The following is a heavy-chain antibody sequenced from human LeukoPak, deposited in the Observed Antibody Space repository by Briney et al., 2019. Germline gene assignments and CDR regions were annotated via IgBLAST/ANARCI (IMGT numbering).Heavy chain of an antibody. J-gene: IGHJ3*01. CDR1: GGSISGTYY. V-gene: IGHV4-59*08. CDR2: IYYTGTT. CDR3: ARRXVXXXXAFDA. Sequence: SETLSLTCTVSGGSISGTYYWSWIRQPPGKGLEWIGYIYYTGTTDSNPSLKSRVTISLDTSKNQFSLNLSSVTAADTAVYYCARRXVXXXXAFDAWGQGXMVTVS.